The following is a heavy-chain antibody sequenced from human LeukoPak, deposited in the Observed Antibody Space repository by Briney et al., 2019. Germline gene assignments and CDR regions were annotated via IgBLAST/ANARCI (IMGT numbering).Heavy chain of an antibody. Sequence: SETLSLTCTVSGGSISSYYWTWIRQPAGKGLEWIGRIHTTGGTRYNPSLKSRISMSVDASKNQFSLKLSSVTAADTAVYYCARDLALGYCPSSSCSSPLFDYWGQGTLATVSS. CDR3: ARDLALGYCPSSSCSSPLFDY. V-gene: IGHV4-4*07. CDR2: IHTTGGT. J-gene: IGHJ4*02. D-gene: IGHD2-2*01. CDR1: GGSISSYY.